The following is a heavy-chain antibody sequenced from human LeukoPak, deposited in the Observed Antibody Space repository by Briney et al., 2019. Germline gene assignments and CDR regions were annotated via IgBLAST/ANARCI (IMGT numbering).Heavy chain of an antibody. J-gene: IGHJ5*02. Sequence: GGSLRLSSAASGFTFSDTWMHWVRQAPGEGLVWVSRIRSDGSDTRYAESVKGRFTISRDNSKNTVYLQMNNMRVDDTAVYYCARVGGWHWFDPWGQGTLVTVSS. V-gene: IGHV3-74*01. CDR2: IRSDGSDT. CDR1: GFTFSDTW. CDR3: ARVGGWHWFDP. D-gene: IGHD2-15*01.